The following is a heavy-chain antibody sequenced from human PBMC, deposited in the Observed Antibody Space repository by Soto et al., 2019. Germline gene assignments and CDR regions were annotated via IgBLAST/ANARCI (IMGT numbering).Heavy chain of an antibody. V-gene: IGHV3-48*01. CDR2: ISSSSSTI. Sequence: GGSLRLSCAASGFTFSSYSMNWVRQAPGKGLEWVSYISSSSSTIYYADSVKGRFTISRDNAKNSLYLQMNSLRAEDTAVYYCARDKLQDIVVVPAALDAFDIWGQGTMVTVSS. CDR1: GFTFSSYS. CDR3: ARDKLQDIVVVPAALDAFDI. J-gene: IGHJ3*02. D-gene: IGHD2-2*01.